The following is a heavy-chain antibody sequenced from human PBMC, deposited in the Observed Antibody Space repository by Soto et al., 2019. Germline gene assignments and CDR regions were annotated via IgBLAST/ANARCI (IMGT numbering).Heavy chain of an antibody. D-gene: IGHD3-16*01. V-gene: IGHV4-31*03. CDR3: ARSMGGLTGPFDY. CDR2: IYYSGSP. J-gene: IGHJ4*02. Sequence: PSETLSLTCTASGGSIISSGYYWSWIRQHPGKGLEWIGYIYYSGSPYYNPSLKSRVSISVDTSKNQFSLKLSSVTAADTAVYYCARSMGGLTGPFDYWGLGTLVTVSS. CDR1: GGSIISSGYY.